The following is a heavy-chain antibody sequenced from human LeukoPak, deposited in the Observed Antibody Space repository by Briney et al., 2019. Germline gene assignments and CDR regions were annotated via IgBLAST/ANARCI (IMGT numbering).Heavy chain of an antibody. D-gene: IGHD2-2*01. CDR1: GGSISSSSYY. V-gene: IGHV4-39*01. J-gene: IGHJ4*02. CDR3: ARHRYCSSTSCYFFDY. Sequence: PSETLSLTCTVSGGSISSSSYYWGWIRQPPGKGLEWIGSIYYGGSTYYNPSLKSRVTISVDTSKNQFSLKLSSVTAADTAVYYCARHRYCSSTSCYFFDYWGQGTLVTVSS. CDR2: IYYGGST.